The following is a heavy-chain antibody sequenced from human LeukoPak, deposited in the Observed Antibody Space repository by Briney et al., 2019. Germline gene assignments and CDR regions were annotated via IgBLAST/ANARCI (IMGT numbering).Heavy chain of an antibody. D-gene: IGHD1-26*01. CDR2: ISAGNGNT. CDR3: ARDSGSGNNDY. CDR1: GYTSTSYA. V-gene: IGHV1-3*01. J-gene: IGHJ4*02. Sequence: ASVKVSCKASGYTSTSYAFHWVRQAPGQRLEWMGWISAGNGNTKYSQNFQGRVTFISNTSATTAFMELSSLRSEDAAAYYCARDSGSGNNDYWGQGTLATVSS.